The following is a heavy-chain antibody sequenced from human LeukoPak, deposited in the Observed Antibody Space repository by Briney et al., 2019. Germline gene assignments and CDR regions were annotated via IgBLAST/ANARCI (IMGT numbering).Heavy chain of an antibody. J-gene: IGHJ6*02. V-gene: IGHV3-33*01. CDR3: ARDHTAILYYYYGMDV. CDR2: IWYHGRNK. CDR1: GFTFRNYG. Sequence: GGSLRLSCAAAGFTFRNYGMHWVRQTPGKGLEWVAVIWYHGRNKDYGDSVKGRFTISRDNSKSTLYLQMDSLRAEDTAVYYCARDHTAILYYYYGMDVWGQGTTVTVSS. D-gene: IGHD5-18*01.